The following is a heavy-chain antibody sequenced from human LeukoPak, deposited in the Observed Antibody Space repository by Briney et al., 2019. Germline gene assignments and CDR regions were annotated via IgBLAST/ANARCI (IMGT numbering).Heavy chain of an antibody. D-gene: IGHD3-9*01. CDR2: IYTSGST. CDR1: GGSISSYY. Sequence: SETLSLTCTVSGGSISSYYWSWIRQPAGKGLEWIGRIYTSGSTNYNSSLKRRVTMSRDTSKHQFSLKLSSVTAADTAVYYCARTSYYDILTGYPMSGEDYYLDYWGQGTLVTVSS. J-gene: IGHJ4*02. CDR3: ARTSYYDILTGYPMSGEDYYLDY. V-gene: IGHV4-4*07.